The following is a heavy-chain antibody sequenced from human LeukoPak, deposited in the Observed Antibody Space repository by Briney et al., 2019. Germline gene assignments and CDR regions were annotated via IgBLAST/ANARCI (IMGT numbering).Heavy chain of an antibody. CDR1: GYSFTSYW. Sequence: GESLKISCKGSGYSFTSYWIGWVRQMPGKGLEWVGIIYPGDSDTRYSPSFQGHVIMSVDKSISTAYLQWSSLKASDTAIYYCATEIWGNLEYWGQGTLVTVSS. CDR2: IYPGDSDT. CDR3: ATEIWGNLEY. V-gene: IGHV5-51*01. D-gene: IGHD7-27*01. J-gene: IGHJ4*02.